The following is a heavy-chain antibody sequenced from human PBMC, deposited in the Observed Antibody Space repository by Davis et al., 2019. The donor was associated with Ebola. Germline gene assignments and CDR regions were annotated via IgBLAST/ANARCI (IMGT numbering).Heavy chain of an antibody. CDR3: ARDSPYRGGDY. D-gene: IGHD3-16*01. CDR1: GGTFSSYT. J-gene: IGHJ4*02. Sequence: AASVKVSCKASGGTFSSYTISWVRQAPGQGLEWMGWINTNTGNPTYAQGFTGRFVFSLDTSVSTAYLQISSLKAEDTAVYYCARDSPYRGGDYWGQGTLVTVSS. CDR2: INTNTGNP. V-gene: IGHV7-4-1*02.